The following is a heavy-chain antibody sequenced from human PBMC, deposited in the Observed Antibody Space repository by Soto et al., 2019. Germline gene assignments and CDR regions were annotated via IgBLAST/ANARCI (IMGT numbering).Heavy chain of an antibody. V-gene: IGHV4-39*01. CDR2: IYYSGST. CDR1: GGSISSSSYF. CDR3: ARHDWNGVDY. J-gene: IGHJ4*02. Sequence: QLQLQESGPGLVKPSETLSLTCAVSGGSISSSSYFWGWIRQPPGKELEWIGSIYYSGSTYYNPSLKSRVTISVDTSKNQSSLKLSSVTAADTAVYYCARHDWNGVDYWGQGTLVTVSS. D-gene: IGHD1-1*01.